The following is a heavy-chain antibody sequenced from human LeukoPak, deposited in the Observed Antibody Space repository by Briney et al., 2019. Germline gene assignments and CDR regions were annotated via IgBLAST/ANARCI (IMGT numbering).Heavy chain of an antibody. CDR3: ARLQPNSGEWAFDI. D-gene: IGHD1-1*01. J-gene: IGHJ3*02. Sequence: PSETLSLICTVSGASISTYYWSWIRQSPGKGLEWIGHLYSRGGPNYNPSLKRRVTISVDTSKNHFSLPLSSVTAADTAVYYCARLQPNSGEWAFDIWGQGTMVAVSS. CDR2: LYSRGGP. V-gene: IGHV4-59*01. CDR1: GASISTYY.